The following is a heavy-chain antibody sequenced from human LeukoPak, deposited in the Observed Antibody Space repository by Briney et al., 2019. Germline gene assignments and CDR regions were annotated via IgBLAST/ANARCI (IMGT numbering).Heavy chain of an antibody. CDR3: ARDGRGVLLWFGELFSYDYYYHMDV. J-gene: IGHJ6*03. Sequence: GASVKVSCKASGYTFTDYDINWVRQASGQGLEWMGWMNPTSGNTGYAQKFQGRVTMTRDTSESTAYMELSSLRSEDTAVYYCARDGRGVLLWFGELFSYDYYYHMDVWGKGTTVTISS. CDR1: GYTFTDYD. D-gene: IGHD3-10*01. V-gene: IGHV1-8*01. CDR2: MNPTSGNT.